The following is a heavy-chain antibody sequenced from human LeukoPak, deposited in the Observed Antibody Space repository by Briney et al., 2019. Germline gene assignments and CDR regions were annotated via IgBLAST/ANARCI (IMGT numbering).Heavy chain of an antibody. J-gene: IGHJ5*02. CDR1: GFTVSSNY. CDR2: IYSGGST. Sequence: GGSLRLSCAASGFTVSSNYMSWVRQAPGKGLKWVSVIYSGGSTYYADSVKGRFTISRDNSKNTLYLQMNSLRAEDTAVYYCASRATVTTDRFWFDPWGQGTLVIVSS. V-gene: IGHV3-53*01. D-gene: IGHD4-11*01. CDR3: ASRATVTTDRFWFDP.